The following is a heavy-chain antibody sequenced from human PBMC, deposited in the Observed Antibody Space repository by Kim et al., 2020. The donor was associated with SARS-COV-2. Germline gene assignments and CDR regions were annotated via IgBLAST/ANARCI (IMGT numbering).Heavy chain of an antibody. D-gene: IGHD1-1*01. CDR1: GYTFTSYA. CDR2: INGGNGYT. V-gene: IGHV1-3*01. CDR3: ARDAPEVRFDP. J-gene: IGHJ5*02. Sequence: ASVKVSCKASGYTFTSYAMHWVRQAPGQRPEWMGWINGGNGYTKYSQKFQGRVTITRDTSASTAYMELSSLRSEDTAVYYCARDAPEVRFDPWGQGTLVTVSS.